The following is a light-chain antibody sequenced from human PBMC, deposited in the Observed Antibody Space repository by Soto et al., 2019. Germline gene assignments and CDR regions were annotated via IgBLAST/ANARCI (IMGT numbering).Light chain of an antibody. CDR3: AAWDDSLNGYV. CDR1: SSNIGSNT. Sequence: QSVLTQPPSASGTPGQRVTISCSVSSSNIGSNTVNWYQQLPGTAPKLLIYSNNQRPSWVPDRFSGSKTGTSAYLAMSGLQSENEGGYYCAAWDDSLNGYVFGTWTKVTVL. CDR2: SNN. V-gene: IGLV1-44*01. J-gene: IGLJ1*01.